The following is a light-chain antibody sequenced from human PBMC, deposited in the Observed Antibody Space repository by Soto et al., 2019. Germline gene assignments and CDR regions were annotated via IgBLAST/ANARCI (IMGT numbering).Light chain of an antibody. CDR1: SSDVGGYNY. Sequence: QSALTQPASVSGSPGQSITISCTGTSSDVGGYNYVSRYQQHPGKAPKLMIYEVSNRPSGVSNRFSGSKSGNTASLTISGLLAEDEADYYCSSSTGSRTLVVFGGGTQLTVL. CDR3: SSSTGSRTLVV. V-gene: IGLV2-14*01. J-gene: IGLJ2*01. CDR2: EVS.